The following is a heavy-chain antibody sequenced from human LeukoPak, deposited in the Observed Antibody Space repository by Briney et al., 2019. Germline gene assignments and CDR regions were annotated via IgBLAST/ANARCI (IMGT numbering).Heavy chain of an antibody. Sequence: PGGALILCCSASGFTFSDDYMSSGRQAPGKGLGWVSYISSSGSTIYYAASVKGRFTSSRDNAKNSLYLQMNSLRAADTAVSYCARAAKFDYWGQGTLVTVPS. CDR1: GFTFSDDY. CDR2: ISSSGSTI. V-gene: IGHV3-11*01. CDR3: ARAAKFDY. J-gene: IGHJ4*02.